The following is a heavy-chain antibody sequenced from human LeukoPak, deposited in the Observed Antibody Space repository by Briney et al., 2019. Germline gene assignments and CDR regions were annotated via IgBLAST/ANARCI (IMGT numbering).Heavy chain of an antibody. CDR2: ITYSGGST. D-gene: IGHD4-17*01. CDR1: GFTFSNYA. Sequence: GGSLRLSCAASGFTFSNYAMNWVRQAPGKGLEWVSAITYSGGSTYYADSVKGRFTISRDNSKNTLYLQMNSLRVEDTAVYYCAKDVDNGDYVVYWGQGTLVTVSS. V-gene: IGHV3-23*01. CDR3: AKDVDNGDYVVY. J-gene: IGHJ4*02.